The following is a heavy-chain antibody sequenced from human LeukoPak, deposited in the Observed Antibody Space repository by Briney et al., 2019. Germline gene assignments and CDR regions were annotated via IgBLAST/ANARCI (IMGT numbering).Heavy chain of an antibody. CDR1: GGTFSSYA. Sequence: SVKVSCKASGGTFSSYAISWVRQAPGQGLEWMGRIIPILGIANYAQKFQGRVTITADESTSTAYMELSSLRSEDTAVYYCARDDYGGNLFDYWGQGTLVTVSS. CDR3: ARDDYGGNLFDY. D-gene: IGHD4-23*01. J-gene: IGHJ4*02. V-gene: IGHV1-69*04. CDR2: IIPILGIA.